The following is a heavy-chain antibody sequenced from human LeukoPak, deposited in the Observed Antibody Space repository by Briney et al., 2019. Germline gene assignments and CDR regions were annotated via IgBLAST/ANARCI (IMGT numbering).Heavy chain of an antibody. CDR1: GGSIGTTNYY. V-gene: IGHV4-39*01. CDR2: IYYSETT. J-gene: IGHJ6*03. Sequence: SETLSLTCTVSGGSIGTTNYYWGWLRQPPGKGLEWIGSIYYSETTYDNPSLESRVTISIETSKNQSSLKLSSVTGADTAVYYCARQRADYFYYYVDVWGKGTTVTVS. CDR3: ARQRADYFYYYVDV. D-gene: IGHD3-9*01.